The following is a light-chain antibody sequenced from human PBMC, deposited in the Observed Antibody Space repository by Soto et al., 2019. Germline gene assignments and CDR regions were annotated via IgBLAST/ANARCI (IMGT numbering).Light chain of an antibody. CDR3: QQYDNWT. CDR1: QSVSSN. CDR2: GTS. Sequence: VLTQSPGTLSLSPGERATLSCRTSQSVSSNLAWYQQKPGQAPRLLIYGTSTRATGIPARFSGSGSGTEFTLTISSLQSEDFAVYYCQQYDNWTFGQGTKVDI. J-gene: IGKJ1*01. V-gene: IGKV3D-15*01.